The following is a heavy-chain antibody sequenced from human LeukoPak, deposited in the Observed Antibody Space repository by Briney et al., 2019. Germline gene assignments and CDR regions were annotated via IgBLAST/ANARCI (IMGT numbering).Heavy chain of an antibody. J-gene: IGHJ4*02. V-gene: IGHV1-18*01. Sequence: ASVKVSCKASGGTFSSYAISRVRQAPGQGLEWMGWISAYNGNTNYAQKFQGRVTMTRDTSISTAYMELSRLRSDDTAVYYCARGSSSSPNVIDYWGQGTLVTVSS. D-gene: IGHD6-13*01. CDR3: ARGSSSSPNVIDY. CDR1: GGTFSSYA. CDR2: ISAYNGNT.